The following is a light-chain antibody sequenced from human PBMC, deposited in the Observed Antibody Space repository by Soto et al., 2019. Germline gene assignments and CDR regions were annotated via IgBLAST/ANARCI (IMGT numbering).Light chain of an antibody. CDR3: MQGTRWPWT. Sequence: DVVMTQSPLSLPVALGQPAAISCRSSQSLVFSDGNSYLNWFQQRPGQSPRRLIYKASNRDPGVPDRFSGSGSGTDFTLKITRVEAEDVGVYYCMQGTRWPWTFGQGTKV. J-gene: IGKJ1*01. CDR1: QSLVFSDGNSY. V-gene: IGKV2-30*01. CDR2: KAS.